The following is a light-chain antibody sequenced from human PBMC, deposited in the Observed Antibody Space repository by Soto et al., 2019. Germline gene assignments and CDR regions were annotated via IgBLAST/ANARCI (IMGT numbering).Light chain of an antibody. CDR1: SSNIGKNS. J-gene: IGLJ2*01. CDR3: ATWDLTLSAGVL. CDR2: YDH. Sequence: QSVLTQPPSVSSAPGQRVSISCSGGSSNIGKNSVSWYQQLPATAPKLLIYYDHQRPSGIPDRFSASKSGTSATLDITGLQPADEADYYCATWDLTLSAGVLFGGGTKLTVL. V-gene: IGLV1-51*01.